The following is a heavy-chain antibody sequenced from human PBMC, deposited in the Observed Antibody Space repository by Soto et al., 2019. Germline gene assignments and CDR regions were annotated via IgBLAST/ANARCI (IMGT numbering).Heavy chain of an antibody. D-gene: IGHD6-6*01. V-gene: IGHV3-33*01. J-gene: IGHJ6*02. Sequence: GGSLSLSCAASGFTFSSYGMHWVRLAPGKGLEWVAVIWYDGSNKYYADSVKGRFTISRDNSKNTLYLQMNSLRAEDTAVYYCARNCPEYSSSISVEKNGMDVWGQGTTVTVSS. CDR2: IWYDGSNK. CDR3: ARNCPEYSSSISVEKNGMDV. CDR1: GFTFSSYG.